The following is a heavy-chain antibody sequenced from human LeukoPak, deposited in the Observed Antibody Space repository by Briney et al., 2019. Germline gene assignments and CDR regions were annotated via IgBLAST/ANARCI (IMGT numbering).Heavy chain of an antibody. J-gene: IGHJ4*02. CDR1: GYSFTSYW. D-gene: IGHD3-22*01. CDR2: IYPGDSDT. Sequence: ESLKISCKGSGYSFTSYWIGWVRQMPGKGLEWMGIIYPGDSDTRYSPSFQGQVTISADKSISTAYLQWSSLKASDTAMYYCARPRINYYDSSGYPSYFDYWGQGTLVTVSS. V-gene: IGHV5-51*01. CDR3: ARPRINYYDSSGYPSYFDY.